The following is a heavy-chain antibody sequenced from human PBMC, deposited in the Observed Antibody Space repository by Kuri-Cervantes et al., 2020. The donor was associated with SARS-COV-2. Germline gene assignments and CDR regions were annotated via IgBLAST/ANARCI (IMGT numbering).Heavy chain of an antibody. D-gene: IGHD3-9*01. Sequence: SVKVPCKASGGTFSSYAISWVRQAPGQGLEWMGGIIPIFGIANYAQKLQGRVTMTTDTSTSTAYMELRSLRSDDTAVYYCATLLILTGYYYYHYMDVWGKGTTVTVSS. J-gene: IGHJ6*03. V-gene: IGHV1-69*10. CDR3: ATLLILTGYYYYHYMDV. CDR2: IIPIFGIA. CDR1: GGTFSSYA.